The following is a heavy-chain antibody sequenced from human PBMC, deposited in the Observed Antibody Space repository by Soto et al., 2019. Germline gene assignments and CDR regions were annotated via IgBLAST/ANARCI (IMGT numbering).Heavy chain of an antibody. D-gene: IGHD6-6*01. J-gene: IGHJ6*02. CDR1: GYTFTSYG. Sequence: SVKVSCKASGYTFTSYGISWVRQAPGQGLEWMGWISAYNGNTNYAQKLQGRVTMTTDTSTSTAYMELRSLRSDDTAVYYCARALRGSSDSYYYGMDVWGQGTTVTVSS. CDR2: ISAYNGNT. CDR3: ARALRGSSDSYYYGMDV. V-gene: IGHV1-18*01.